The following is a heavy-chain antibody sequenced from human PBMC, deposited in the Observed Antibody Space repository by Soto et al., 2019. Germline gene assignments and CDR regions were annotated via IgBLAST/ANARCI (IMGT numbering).Heavy chain of an antibody. D-gene: IGHD3-22*01. CDR1: GGSFSGYY. CDR3: ASFANYDSSGYPY. Sequence: QVQLQQWGAGLLKPSETLSLTCAVYGGSFSGYYWSWIRQPPGKGLEWIGEINHSGSTNYHPSLKSRFTISVDTSKNQFSLKLSSVTAADTAVYYCASFANYDSSGYPYWGQGTLVTVSS. CDR2: INHSGST. V-gene: IGHV4-34*01. J-gene: IGHJ4*02.